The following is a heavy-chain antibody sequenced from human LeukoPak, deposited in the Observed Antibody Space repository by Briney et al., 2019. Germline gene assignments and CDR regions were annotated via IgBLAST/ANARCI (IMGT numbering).Heavy chain of an antibody. CDR1: GFTFSSYA. J-gene: IGHJ4*02. Sequence: QTGGSLRLSCAASGFTFSSYAMSWVRQAPGKGLEWVSGISGSGGSTYYADSVKGRFTISRDNSKNTLYLQMNSLRAEDTAVYYCARDLNWETYWGQGTLVSVSS. V-gene: IGHV3-23*01. CDR2: ISGSGGST. D-gene: IGHD7-27*01. CDR3: ARDLNWETY.